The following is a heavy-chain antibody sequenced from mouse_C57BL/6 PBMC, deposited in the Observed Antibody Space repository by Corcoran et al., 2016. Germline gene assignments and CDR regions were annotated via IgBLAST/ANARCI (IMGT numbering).Heavy chain of an antibody. V-gene: IGHV9-3*01. Sequence: QIQLVQSGPELKKPGETVKISCKASGYTFTTYGMSWVKQAPGKGLKWMGWINTYSGVPTYADDFKGRFAFSLETSASTAYLQINNLKNEDTATYFCAREEGRVFGGSSPFDYWGQGTTLTVSS. D-gene: IGHD1-1*01. CDR3: AREEGRVFGGSSPFDY. CDR1: GYTFTTYG. CDR2: INTYSGVP. J-gene: IGHJ2*01.